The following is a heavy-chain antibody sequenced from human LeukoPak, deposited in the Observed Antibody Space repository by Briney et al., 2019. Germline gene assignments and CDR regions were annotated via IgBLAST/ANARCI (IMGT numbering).Heavy chain of an antibody. CDR2: ISAYNGNT. CDR3: ARVLRYFDWLLGGHPFDY. D-gene: IGHD3-9*01. V-gene: IGHV1-18*04. Sequence: ASVKVSCKASGYTFTSYGISWVRQAPGQGLEWMGWISAYNGNTNYAQKLQGRVTMTTDTSTSTAYMELRSLRSDDTAVYYCARVLRYFDWLLGGHPFDYWGQGTLVTVSS. CDR1: GYTFTSYG. J-gene: IGHJ4*02.